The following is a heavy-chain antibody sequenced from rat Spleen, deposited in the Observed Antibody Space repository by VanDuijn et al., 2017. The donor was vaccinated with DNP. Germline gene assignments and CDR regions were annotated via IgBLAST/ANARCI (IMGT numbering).Heavy chain of an antibody. D-gene: IGHD1-12*02. Sequence: EVQLVESGGDLVQPGRSLKLSCAASGFTFSKYGMAWVRQVPTKGLEWVAALSFDGSSTYYRDSVKGRFSISRDNAKSALYLQMDSLRSEETATYYCARVFGYDGTYYYPYSFDYWGQGVMVTVSS. J-gene: IGHJ2*01. V-gene: IGHV5-29*01. CDR2: LSFDGSST. CDR3: ARVFGYDGTYYYPYSFDY. CDR1: GFTFSKYG.